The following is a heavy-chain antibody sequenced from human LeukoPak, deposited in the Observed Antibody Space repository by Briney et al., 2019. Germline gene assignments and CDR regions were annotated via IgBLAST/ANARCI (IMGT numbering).Heavy chain of an antibody. J-gene: IGHJ4*02. Sequence: GGSLRLSCAASGFTFSSYAMSWVRQAPGKGLEWVSAISGSGGSTYYADSVKGRFTISRDNSKNTLYLQMNSLRAEDTAVYYCAKGVYYYDSSGYYYGSPFDYWGQGTLVTVSS. D-gene: IGHD3-22*01. CDR1: GFTFSSYA. CDR3: AKGVYYYDSSGYYYGSPFDY. V-gene: IGHV3-23*01. CDR2: ISGSGGST.